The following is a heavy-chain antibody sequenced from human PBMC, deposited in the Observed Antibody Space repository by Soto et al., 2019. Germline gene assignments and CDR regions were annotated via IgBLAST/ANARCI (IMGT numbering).Heavy chain of an antibody. Sequence: GASVKVSCKASGGTFSSYAISWVRQAPGQGLEWMGGIIPIFGTANYAQKFQGRVTITADESTSTAYMELSSLRSEDTAVYYCASTGLLPGGWFDPWGQGTLVTVSS. CDR1: GGTFSSYA. CDR3: ASTGLLPGGWFDP. D-gene: IGHD2-8*02. J-gene: IGHJ5*02. CDR2: IIPIFGTA. V-gene: IGHV1-69*13.